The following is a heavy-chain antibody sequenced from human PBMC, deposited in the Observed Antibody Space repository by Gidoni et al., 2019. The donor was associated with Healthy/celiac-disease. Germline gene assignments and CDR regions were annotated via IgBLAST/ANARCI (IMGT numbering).Heavy chain of an antibody. CDR3: ARGVAGTGAAGDY. Sequence: EVQLVETGGGLIQPGGSLRLSCAASGFPVSSNYMSWVRQAPGKGLEWVSVIYSGGSTYYADSVKGRFTIARDNSKNTLYLQMNSLRAEDTAVYYCARGVAGTGAAGDYWGQGTLVTVSS. CDR2: IYSGGST. D-gene: IGHD6-19*01. V-gene: IGHV3-53*02. J-gene: IGHJ4*02. CDR1: GFPVSSNY.